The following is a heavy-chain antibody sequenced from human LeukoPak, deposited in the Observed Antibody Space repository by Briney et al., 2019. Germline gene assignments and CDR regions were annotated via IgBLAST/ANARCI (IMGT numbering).Heavy chain of an antibody. CDR3: ANPEIVGATDDAFDI. V-gene: IGHV3-30*18. CDR1: GFTFSSYG. CDR2: ISYDGSNK. J-gene: IGHJ3*02. D-gene: IGHD1-26*01. Sequence: GGSLRLSCAASGFTFSSYGMHWVRQAPGKGLEWVAVISYDGSNKYYADSVKGRFTISRDNSKNTLYLQMNSLRAEDTVVYYCANPEIVGATDDAFDIWGQGTMVTVSS.